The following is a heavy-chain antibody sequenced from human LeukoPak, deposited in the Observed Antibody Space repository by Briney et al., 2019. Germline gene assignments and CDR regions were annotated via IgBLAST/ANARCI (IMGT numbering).Heavy chain of an antibody. V-gene: IGHV4-39*01. CDR3: ARHDPLFLKRGYFDY. Sequence: SETLSLTCTVSGGSISSSSYYWGWIRQPPGKGLEWIGEINHSGSTNYNPSLKSRVTISVDTSKNQFSLKLSSVTAADTAVYYCARHDPLFLKRGYFDYWGQGTLVTVSS. CDR2: INHSGST. CDR1: GGSISSSSYY. D-gene: IGHD2-21*01. J-gene: IGHJ4*02.